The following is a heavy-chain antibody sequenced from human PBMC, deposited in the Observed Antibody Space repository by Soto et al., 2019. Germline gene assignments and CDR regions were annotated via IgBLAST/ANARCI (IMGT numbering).Heavy chain of an antibody. V-gene: IGHV3-33*01. CDR1: GFTFSSYG. D-gene: IGHD2-2*01. J-gene: IGHJ6*02. CDR2: IWYDGSNK. Sequence: QVQLVESGGGVVQPGRSLRLSCAASGFTFSSYGMHWVRQAPGKGLEWVAVIWYDGSNKYYADSVKGRFTISRDNSMHTLYLQMNSLRAEDTALYYCARGLEGDIVVGPAAARYYGMDVWGQGTTVTVSS. CDR3: ARGLEGDIVVGPAAARYYGMDV.